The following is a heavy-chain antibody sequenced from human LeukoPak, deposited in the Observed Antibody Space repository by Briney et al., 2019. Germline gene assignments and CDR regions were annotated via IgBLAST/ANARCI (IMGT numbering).Heavy chain of an antibody. J-gene: IGHJ5*02. D-gene: IGHD6-13*01. Sequence: SETLSLTCTVSGGSISSSSYYWGWIRQPPGKGLEWIGSIYYSGSTYYNPSLKSRVTISVDTSKNQFSLKLSSVTAADTAVYYCARQRRQSSSWCQNWFDPWGQGTLVTVSS. CDR1: GGSISSSSYY. CDR3: ARQRRQSSSWCQNWFDP. V-gene: IGHV4-39*01. CDR2: IYYSGST.